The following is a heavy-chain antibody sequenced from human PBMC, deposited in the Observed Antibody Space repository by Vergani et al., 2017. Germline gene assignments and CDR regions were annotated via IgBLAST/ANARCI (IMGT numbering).Heavy chain of an antibody. V-gene: IGHV4-34*01. CDR2: INHSGST. CDR3: ARVGYNWNYVADY. CDR1: GGSFSGYY. D-gene: IGHD1-7*01. J-gene: IGHJ4*02. Sequence: QVQLQQWGAGLLKPSETLSLTCAVYGGSFSGYYWSWIRQPPGKGLEWIGEINHSGSTNYNPSLKSRVTISVDTSKNQFSLKMSSVTDADTAGYYCARVGYNWNYVADYWGQGTLVTVSS.